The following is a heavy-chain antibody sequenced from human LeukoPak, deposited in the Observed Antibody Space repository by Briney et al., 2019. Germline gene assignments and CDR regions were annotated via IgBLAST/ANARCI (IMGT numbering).Heavy chain of an antibody. CDR1: GGSISSGTYY. CDR2: ISYSGST. Sequence: SETLSLTCAVSGGSISSGTYYWAWIRQPPGKGLEWIETISYSGSTYYNPSLKSRVTISVDKSKNQFSLRLSSVTAADTAVYYCARRAAYGSGSYFDFWGQGTLVTVSS. J-gene: IGHJ4*02. V-gene: IGHV4-39*01. D-gene: IGHD3-10*01. CDR3: ARRAAYGSGSYFDF.